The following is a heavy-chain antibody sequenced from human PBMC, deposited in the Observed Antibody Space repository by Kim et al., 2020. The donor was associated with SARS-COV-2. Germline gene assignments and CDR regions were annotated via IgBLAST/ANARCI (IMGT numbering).Heavy chain of an antibody. J-gene: IGHJ3*02. CDR3: ARELNGIRDDAFDI. CDR2: INPNSGGT. CDR1: GYTFTGYY. Sequence: ASVKVSCKASGYTFTGYYMHWVRQAPGQGLEWMGWINPNSGGTNYAQKFQGWVTMTRDTSISTAYMELSRLRSDDTAVYYCARELNGIRDDAFDIWGQGTMVTVSS. D-gene: IGHD5-18*01. V-gene: IGHV1-2*04.